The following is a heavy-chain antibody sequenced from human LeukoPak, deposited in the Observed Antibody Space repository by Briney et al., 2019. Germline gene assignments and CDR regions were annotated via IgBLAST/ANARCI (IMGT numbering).Heavy chain of an antibody. CDR2: IEQDGSEK. J-gene: IGHJ4*02. V-gene: IGHV3-7*01. CDR3: AGGCGWLIDD. Sequence: GGSLRLSCAASGFTFSSYWMSWVRQAPGKGLEWVANIEQDGSEKNYVDSVKGRFTISRDNAENALYLQMNTLRPEDTAVYYCAGGCGWLIDDWGQGTPVTVSS. CDR1: GFTFSSYW. D-gene: IGHD5-12*01.